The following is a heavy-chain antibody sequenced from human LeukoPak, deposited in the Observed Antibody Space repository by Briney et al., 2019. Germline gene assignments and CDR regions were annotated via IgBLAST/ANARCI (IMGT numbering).Heavy chain of an antibody. CDR1: GYTFTSYG. J-gene: IGHJ4*02. CDR2: ISAYNGNA. CDR3: VREIVGATLYFDY. V-gene: IGHV1-18*01. D-gene: IGHD1-26*01. Sequence: ASAKVSCKASGYTFTSYGISWVRQAPGQGLEWMGWISAYNGNANYAQKLQGRVTMTTDTSTSTAYMELRSLRSDDTAVYYCVREIVGATLYFDYWGQGTLVTVSS.